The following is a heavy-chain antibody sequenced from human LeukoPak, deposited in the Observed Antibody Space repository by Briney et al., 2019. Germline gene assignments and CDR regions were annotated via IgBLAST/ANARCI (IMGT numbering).Heavy chain of an antibody. CDR1: GFTFSSYS. CDR2: ISSSSSTI. Sequence: PGGSLRLSCAASGFTFSSYSMNWVRQAPGKGLEWVSYISSSSSTIHYADSVKGRFTISRDNAKNSLYLQMNSLRAEDTAVYYCARDYLGAGTVGATSGYWGQGTLVTVSS. CDR3: ARDYLGAGTVGATSGY. D-gene: IGHD1-26*01. V-gene: IGHV3-48*01. J-gene: IGHJ4*02.